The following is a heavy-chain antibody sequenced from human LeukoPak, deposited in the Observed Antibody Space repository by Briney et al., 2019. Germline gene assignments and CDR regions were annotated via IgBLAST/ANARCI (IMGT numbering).Heavy chain of an antibody. D-gene: IGHD3-22*01. CDR2: IYYSGST. Sequence: KPSETLSLTCTVSGGSISSSSYYWGWIRQPPGKGLEWIGSIYYSGSTYYNPSLKSRVTISVDTSKNQFSLKLSSVTAADTAVYYCARLGYYDSSGYYSDPFDYWGQGTLVTVSS. J-gene: IGHJ4*02. V-gene: IGHV4-39*01. CDR1: GGSISSSSYY. CDR3: ARLGYYDSSGYYSDPFDY.